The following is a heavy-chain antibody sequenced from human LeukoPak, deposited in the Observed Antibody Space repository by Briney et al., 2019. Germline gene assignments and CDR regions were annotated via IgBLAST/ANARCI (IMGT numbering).Heavy chain of an antibody. D-gene: IGHD1-14*01. CDR1: GFTFSGHW. CDR3: TRDRSRAEDD. V-gene: IGHV3-7*01. J-gene: IGHJ4*02. CDR2: INQGGSDK. Sequence: GGPLRLSCAASGFTFSGHWMSWVRPAPGKGLGWVANINQGGSDKYYVDSVKGRFTISRDNAKNLLYLQMNSLRGEDTAVYYCTRDRSRAEDDWGQGTLVTVSS.